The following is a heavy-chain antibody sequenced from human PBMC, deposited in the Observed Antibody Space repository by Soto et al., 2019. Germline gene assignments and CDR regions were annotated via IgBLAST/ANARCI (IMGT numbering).Heavy chain of an antibody. CDR3: ARLGTKVVAAPVY. D-gene: IGHD2-15*01. V-gene: IGHV4-39*01. CDR1: GGSISSSSYY. J-gene: IGHJ4*02. CDR2: IYYSGST. Sequence: QLQLQESGPGLVKPSETLSLTCPVSGGSISSSSYYWGWIRQPPGKGLEWIGSIYYSGSTYYNPSLKSRVTISGDTSKNQFSLKLSSVTAADTAVYYCARLGTKVVAAPVYLGQGTLVTVSS.